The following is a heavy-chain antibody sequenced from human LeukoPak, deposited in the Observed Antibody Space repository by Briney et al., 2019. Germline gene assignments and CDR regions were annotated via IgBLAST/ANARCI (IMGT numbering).Heavy chain of an antibody. CDR3: ARGFGNSPGEYNFDY. CDR2: TYYRSKWYN. V-gene: IGHV6-1*01. J-gene: IGHJ4*02. Sequence: SQTLSLTCAISGGSFSSNSAAWNWIRQSPSRGLEWLGRTYYRSKWYNEYAVSVKSRITINPDTSKKQFSLQLNSVIAEDTAVYYCARGFGNSPGEYNFDYWGQGTLVTVSS. D-gene: IGHD4-17*01. CDR1: GGSFSSNSAA.